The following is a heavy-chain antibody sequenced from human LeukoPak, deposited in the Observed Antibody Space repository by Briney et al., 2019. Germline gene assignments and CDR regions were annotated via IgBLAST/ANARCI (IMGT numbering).Heavy chain of an antibody. CDR1: GFTFSSYW. CDR3: AKKPTTWGAFDI. D-gene: IGHD1-1*01. V-gene: IGHV3-74*01. J-gene: IGHJ3*02. Sequence: GGSLRLPCAASGFTFSSYWMHWVRQAPGKGLVWVSRINSDGSSTSYADSVKGRSTISRDNAKNTLYLQMNSLRAEDTAVYYCAKKPTTWGAFDIWGQGTMVTVSS. CDR2: INSDGSST.